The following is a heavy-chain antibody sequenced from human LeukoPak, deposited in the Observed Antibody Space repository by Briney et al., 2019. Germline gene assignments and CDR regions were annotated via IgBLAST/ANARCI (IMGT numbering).Heavy chain of an antibody. CDR2: IGSPTV. Sequence: GGSLRLSCTASGFTFSSYSMKWVRLAPGKGLEWVSYIGSPTVYYADSVKGRFTISRDSAKNSLYLQMNSLRAEDTAVYYCARDRGYCSGGICYGSWFDSWGQGTLVTVSS. CDR3: ARDRGYCSGGICYGSWFDS. CDR1: GFTFSSYS. J-gene: IGHJ5*01. D-gene: IGHD2-15*01. V-gene: IGHV3-48*01.